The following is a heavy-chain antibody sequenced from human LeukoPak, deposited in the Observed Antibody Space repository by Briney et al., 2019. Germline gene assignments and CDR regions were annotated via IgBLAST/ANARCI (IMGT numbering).Heavy chain of an antibody. D-gene: IGHD2-15*01. J-gene: IGHJ4*02. CDR3: VKDWGYCSGGKCSSSGYYFDY. CDR2: ISYDGTNK. V-gene: IGHV3-30*14. CDR1: GFTFNRYN. Sequence: GGSLRLSCAASGFTFNRYNMNWVRQAPGKGLEWVAVISYDGTNKYFADSVKGRFTVSRDNSNKTVYLHMNSLRAEDTAIYYCVKDWGYCSGGKCSSSGYYFDYWGQGTLVTVSS.